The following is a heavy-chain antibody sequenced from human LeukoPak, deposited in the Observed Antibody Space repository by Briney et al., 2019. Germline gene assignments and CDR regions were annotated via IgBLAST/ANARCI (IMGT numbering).Heavy chain of an antibody. J-gene: IGHJ4*02. V-gene: IGHV3-30*18. CDR1: GFTFSSYG. CDR2: TSYDGSNK. Sequence: GGSLRLSCAASGFTFSSYGMHWVRQAPGKGLEWVAVTSYDGSNKYYADSVKGRFTISRDNSKNTLYLQMNSLRAEDTAVYYCAKGSPCSSTSCYAGGCVGWGQGTLVTVSS. D-gene: IGHD2-2*01. CDR3: AKGSPCSSTSCYAGGCVG.